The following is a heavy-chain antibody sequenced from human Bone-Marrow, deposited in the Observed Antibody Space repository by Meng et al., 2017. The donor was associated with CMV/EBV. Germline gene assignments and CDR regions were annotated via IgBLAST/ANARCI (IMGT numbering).Heavy chain of an antibody. CDR3: AGGRGYYYDSSGYYPFDY. Sequence: TVSSYGLSWVSQVPRKGLGWVANIKQDGSEKYYVDSMKSRFTISRDNAKNSLYLKMNSLRAEDTAVYYCAGGRGYYYDSSGYYPFDYWGQGTLVTVSS. D-gene: IGHD3-22*01. CDR1: TVSSYG. CDR2: IKQDGSEK. V-gene: IGHV3-7*04. J-gene: IGHJ4*02.